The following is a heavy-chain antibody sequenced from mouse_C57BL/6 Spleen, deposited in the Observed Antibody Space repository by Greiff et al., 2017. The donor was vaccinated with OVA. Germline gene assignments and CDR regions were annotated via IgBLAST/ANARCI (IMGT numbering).Heavy chain of an antibody. CDR1: GYTFTSYW. Sequence: EVQLVESGTVLVRPGASVKMSCKTSGYTFTSYWMHWVKQRPGQGLEWIGAIYPGNSDTSYNQKFKGKAKLTAVTSASTAYMELSSLTNEDSAVYYCTRENSNHWYFDDWGTGTTVTVSS. CDR2: IYPGNSDT. CDR3: TRENSNHWYFDD. V-gene: IGHV1-5*01. J-gene: IGHJ1*03. D-gene: IGHD2-5*01.